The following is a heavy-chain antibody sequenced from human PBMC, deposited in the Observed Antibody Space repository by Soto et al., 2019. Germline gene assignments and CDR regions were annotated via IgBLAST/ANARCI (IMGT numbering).Heavy chain of an antibody. Sequence: PSETLSLTCTVAGGSISSYYWSWIRQPPGKGLEGIGYIYYSGSTNYNPSLKSRVTISVDTSKNQFSLKLSSVTAADTAVYYCASAAPSVGATRPYYYNGIDVWGKRNTVT. CDR2: IYYSGST. CDR3: ASAAPSVGATRPYYYNGIDV. CDR1: GGSISSYY. J-gene: IGHJ6*04. V-gene: IGHV4-59*01. D-gene: IGHD1-26*01.